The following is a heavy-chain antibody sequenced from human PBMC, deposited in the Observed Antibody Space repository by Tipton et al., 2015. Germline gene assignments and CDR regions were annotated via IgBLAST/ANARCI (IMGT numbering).Heavy chain of an antibody. Sequence: SLRLSCAASGFTFSSYALHWVRQAPGKGLEWVGVISSDGSKKNYADSVQGRFTISRDSSKNSLYLQMNGLRADDTAVYYCARDKERWLQYWAFDIWGQGTMVTVSS. V-gene: IGHV3-30*07. CDR1: GFTFSSYA. J-gene: IGHJ3*02. D-gene: IGHD5-24*01. CDR2: ISSDGSKK. CDR3: ARDKERWLQYWAFDI.